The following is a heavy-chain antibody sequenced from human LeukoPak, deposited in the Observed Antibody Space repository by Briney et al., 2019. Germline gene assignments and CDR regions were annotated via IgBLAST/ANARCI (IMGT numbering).Heavy chain of an antibody. CDR3: AREGAGDGYNFGFDY. Sequence: ASVKVSCKASGYTFSTYYMHWVRQAPGQGLEWMGWINPNSGGTNYAQKFQGRVTMTRDTSISTAFMELSRLRSDDTAVYYCAREGAGDGYNFGFDYWGQGTLVTVSS. V-gene: IGHV1-2*02. J-gene: IGHJ4*02. D-gene: IGHD5-24*01. CDR1: GYTFSTYY. CDR2: INPNSGGT.